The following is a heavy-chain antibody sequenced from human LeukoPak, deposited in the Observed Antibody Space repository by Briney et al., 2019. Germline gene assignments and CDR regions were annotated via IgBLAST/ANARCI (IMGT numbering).Heavy chain of an antibody. CDR3: ARAARQGFSMIVVPFFYFDL. CDR1: GGSIISGASG. Sequence: PSATLSLTCTVSGGSIISGASGSGWIRHHPKRGLEWVGYINHSGRTYYNPSLVNRVTMSVDTSNNQFSLQLSAVPAAHPAVYYCARAARQGFSMIVVPFFYFDLWGRSPLVSVSS. V-gene: IGHV4-31*03. D-gene: IGHD3-22*01. CDR2: INHSGRT. J-gene: IGHJ2*01.